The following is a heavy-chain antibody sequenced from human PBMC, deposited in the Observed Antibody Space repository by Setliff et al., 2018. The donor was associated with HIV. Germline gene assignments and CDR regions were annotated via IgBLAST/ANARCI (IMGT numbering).Heavy chain of an antibody. Sequence: ETLSLTCTVSGGSISSHYWSWIRQPPGKGLEWIGHIYTSGSTNYNPSLKRRVTMSVGTSKNQFSLKLSSVTAADTAVYYCARCYYDFWSGYPLDYMDVWGKGTTVTVSS. J-gene: IGHJ6*03. D-gene: IGHD3-3*01. CDR3: ARCYYDFWSGYPLDYMDV. V-gene: IGHV4-4*08. CDR2: IYTSGST. CDR1: GGSISSHY.